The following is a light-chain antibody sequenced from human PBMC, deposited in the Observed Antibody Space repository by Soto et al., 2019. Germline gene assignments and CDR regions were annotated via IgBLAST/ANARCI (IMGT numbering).Light chain of an antibody. CDR3: SSYTDSSNYV. Sequence: QSALTQPASVSGSPGQSITISCTGTSRDVGGYNSVSWYQQHPGKAPKLMIYEVTNRPSGVSNRFSGSKPGNTASLTISGLQAEDEADYYCSSYTDSSNYVFGTGTKLTVL. V-gene: IGLV2-14*01. J-gene: IGLJ1*01. CDR2: EVT. CDR1: SRDVGGYNS.